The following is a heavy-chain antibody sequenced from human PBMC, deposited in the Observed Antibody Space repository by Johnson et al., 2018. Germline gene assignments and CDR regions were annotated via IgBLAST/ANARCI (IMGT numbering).Heavy chain of an antibody. CDR2: ISYDGSNK. V-gene: IGHV3-30*18. D-gene: IGHD3-22*01. J-gene: IGHJ3*02. CDR1: GFTFSSYG. CDR3: AKRPDGSGYYYWDAFDI. Sequence: QVQLVESGGGVVQPGRSLRLSCAASGFTFSSYGMHWVRQAPGKGLEWVAVISYDGSNKYYADSVKGRFTISRDNSKNTLYLQVNSLRAEDTAMYYCAKRPDGSGYYYWDAFDIGGQGTMVTVSS.